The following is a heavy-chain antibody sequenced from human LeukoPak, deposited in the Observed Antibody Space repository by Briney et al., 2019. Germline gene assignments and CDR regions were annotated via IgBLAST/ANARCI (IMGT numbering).Heavy chain of an antibody. J-gene: IGHJ4*02. CDR2: INPKSGGT. CDR1: GYTFTDYY. Sequence: ASVKVSCKTSGYTFTDYYMHWVGQAPGQGREWMGRINPKSGGTNYVQKFQGRGTMTRDTYNSKAYIEVSKLTSDDTAGCLCARRDHLLVRTEYYWGQGTLVTVSS. CDR3: ARRDHLLVRTEYY. D-gene: IGHD6-6*01. V-gene: IGHV1-2*06.